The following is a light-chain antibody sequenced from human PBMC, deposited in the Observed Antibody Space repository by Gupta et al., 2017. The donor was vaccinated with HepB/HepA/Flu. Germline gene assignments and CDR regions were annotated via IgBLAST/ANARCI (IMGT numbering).Light chain of an antibody. V-gene: IGKV2-28*01. CDR3: MQPLQTPLYT. CDR1: HSLLHKSGYNF. Sequence: DVVITQSPLSLSVTPGESASISCTSSHSLLHKSGYNFLDWYLQKPGQSPRLLIFLTSNRASGVPDRFSGSGSHTNFTLKISRVETEDVGVYYCMQPLQTPLYTLGQGTTLEIK. J-gene: IGKJ2*01. CDR2: LTS.